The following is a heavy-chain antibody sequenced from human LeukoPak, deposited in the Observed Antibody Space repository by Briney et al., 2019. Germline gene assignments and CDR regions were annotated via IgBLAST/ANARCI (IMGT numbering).Heavy chain of an antibody. Sequence: PGGSLRLSCAASGFTFSSYWMHWVRQAPGKGLVWVANIQNDGGEKNYVDSVKGRFIISRDNAKDTLFLQMSSLRDEDTALYYCATGYAAIPDWGQGTLVTVSS. V-gene: IGHV3-7*01. CDR2: IQNDGGEK. J-gene: IGHJ4*02. CDR3: ATGYAAIPD. D-gene: IGHD2-15*01. CDR1: GFTFSSYW.